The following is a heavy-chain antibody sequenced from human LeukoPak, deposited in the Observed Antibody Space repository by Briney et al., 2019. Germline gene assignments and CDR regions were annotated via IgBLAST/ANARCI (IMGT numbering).Heavy chain of an antibody. J-gene: IGHJ6*03. CDR1: GGSFSGYY. CDR2: INHSGST. Sequence: PSETLSLTCAVYGGSFSGYYWSWIRQPPGKGLEWIGEINHSGSTNYNPSLKSRVTISVDTSKNQFSLKLSSVTAADTAVYYCASRGIVVVPAAIPHYMDVWGKGTTVTVSS. V-gene: IGHV4-34*01. CDR3: ASRGIVVVPAAIPHYMDV. D-gene: IGHD2-2*01.